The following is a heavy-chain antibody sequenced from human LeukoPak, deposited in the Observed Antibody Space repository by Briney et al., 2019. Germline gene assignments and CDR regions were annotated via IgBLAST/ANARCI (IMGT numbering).Heavy chain of an antibody. Sequence: SETLSLTCAVCGGSFSGYYWSWIRQPPGKGLEWIGEINHSGSTNYNPSLKRRVTISVDTSKNQFSLKLSSVTATDTAVYYCARRKIQLWLLGGAFDYWGQGTLVTVSS. CDR3: ARRKIQLWLLGGAFDY. D-gene: IGHD5-18*01. J-gene: IGHJ4*02. CDR1: GGSFSGYY. CDR2: INHSGST. V-gene: IGHV4-34*01.